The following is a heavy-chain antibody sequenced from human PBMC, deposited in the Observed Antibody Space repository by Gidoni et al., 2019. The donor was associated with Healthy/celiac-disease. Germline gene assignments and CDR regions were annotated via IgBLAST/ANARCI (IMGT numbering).Heavy chain of an antibody. CDR2: FYDSGST. J-gene: IGHJ4*02. V-gene: IGHV4-59*01. CDR1: GGSISSYY. D-gene: IGHD1-26*01. Sequence: QVQLQESGPGLVQPSETRSLTCTVSGGSISSYYWSWIRPPPGKGLQWIGYFYDSGSTNYNPSLKSRVTISVDTSKNQFSLKRSSVTAADTAVYYCARGGGVGATGVLNYWGQGTLVTVSS. CDR3: ARGGGVGATGVLNY.